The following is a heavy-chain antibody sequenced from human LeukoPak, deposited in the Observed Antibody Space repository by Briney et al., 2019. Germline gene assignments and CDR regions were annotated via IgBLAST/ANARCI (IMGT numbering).Heavy chain of an antibody. J-gene: IGHJ4*02. V-gene: IGHV4-59*08. CDR2: IYYSGST. CDR1: GGSINNHY. CDR3: ARRSYFDY. Sequence: SETLSLTCTVSGGSINNHYWSWIRQPPGKGLEWIGYIYYSGSTNYNPSLKSRVTISVDTSKNQFSLKLSSVTAADTAVYYCARRSYFDYWGQGTLVTVSS.